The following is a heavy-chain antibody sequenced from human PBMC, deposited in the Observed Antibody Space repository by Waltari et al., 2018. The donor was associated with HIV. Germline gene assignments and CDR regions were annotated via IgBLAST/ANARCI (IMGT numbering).Heavy chain of an antibody. Sequence: EVQLVESGRVLVQPGGSLRLSCAASGFTFSRYWMHWVRQVPGKGLVWVSRINDDGTGTSYADSVKGRFTISRDNAKNTVYLQMNSLRAEDTAVYYCVREWDFWSGPPLDYWGQGTLVTVSS. V-gene: IGHV3-74*01. D-gene: IGHD3-3*01. CDR2: INDDGTGT. CDR3: VREWDFWSGPPLDY. CDR1: GFTFSRYW. J-gene: IGHJ4*02.